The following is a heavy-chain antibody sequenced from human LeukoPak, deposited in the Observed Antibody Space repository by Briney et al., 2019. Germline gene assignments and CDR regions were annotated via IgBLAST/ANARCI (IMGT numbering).Heavy chain of an antibody. J-gene: IGHJ4*02. Sequence: SETLSLTCSVSGYSISSGYYWGWIRQPPGKGLEWIGSIYHSGSTYYNTSLKSRVTISVDTSKNQFSLNLSSVTAADTAVYYCARVRVTPNIAIDYWGQGTLVTVSS. D-gene: IGHD2/OR15-2a*01. CDR2: IYHSGST. CDR3: ARVRVTPNIAIDY. V-gene: IGHV4-38-2*02. CDR1: GYSISSGYY.